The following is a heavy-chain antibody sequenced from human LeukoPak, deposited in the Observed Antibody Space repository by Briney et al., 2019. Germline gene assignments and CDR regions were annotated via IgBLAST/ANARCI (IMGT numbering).Heavy chain of an antibody. D-gene: IGHD2-15*01. CDR3: ARDSGYCSGGSCREYFQH. CDR2: ISSSSSTI. J-gene: IGHJ1*01. CDR1: GFTFSSYS. V-gene: IGHV3-48*01. Sequence: GGSLRLSCAASGFTFSSYSMNWVRQAPGKGLEWVSYISSSSSTIYYADSVKGRFTISRDNAKNSLYLQMNSLRAEDTAVYCCARDSGYCSGGSCREYFQHWGQGTLVTVSS.